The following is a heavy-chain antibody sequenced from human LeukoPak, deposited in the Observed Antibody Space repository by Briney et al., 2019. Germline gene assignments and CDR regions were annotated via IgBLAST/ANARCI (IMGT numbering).Heavy chain of an antibody. CDR3: AREDTMIVVVTPGAFDI. Sequence: GASVKVSCKASGYTFTSYYMHWVRQAPGQGLEWMGIINPSGGSTSYAQKFQGRVTMTRDMSTSTVYMELSSLRSEDTAVYYCAREDTMIVVVTPGAFDIWGQGTMVTVSS. D-gene: IGHD3-22*01. CDR2: INPSGGST. J-gene: IGHJ3*02. V-gene: IGHV1-46*01. CDR1: GYTFTSYY.